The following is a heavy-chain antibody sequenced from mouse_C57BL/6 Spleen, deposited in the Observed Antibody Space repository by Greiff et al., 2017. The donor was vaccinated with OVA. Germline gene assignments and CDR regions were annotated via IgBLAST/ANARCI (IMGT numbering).Heavy chain of an antibody. CDR2: IYPGSGST. Sequence: QVQLQQPGAELVKPGASVKMSCKASGYTFTSYWITWVKQRPGQGLEWIGDIYPGSGSTNYNEKFKSKATLHVDTSSSTAYMQLSSLTSEASAVYYCARGGDYFDYWGQGTTLTVSS. J-gene: IGHJ2*01. CDR3: ARGGDYFDY. V-gene: IGHV1-55*01. CDR1: GYTFTSYW.